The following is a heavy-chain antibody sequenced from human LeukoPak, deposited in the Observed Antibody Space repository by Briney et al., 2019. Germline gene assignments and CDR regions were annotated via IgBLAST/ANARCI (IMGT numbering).Heavy chain of an antibody. CDR3: ARVPLIGDWFDP. J-gene: IGHJ5*02. CDR1: GYTSTGYY. Sequence: GASVKVSCKASGYTSTGYYMHWVRQAPGQGLEWMGWINPNSGGTNYAQKFQGRVTMTRDTSISTAYMELSRLRSDDTAVYYCARVPLIGDWFDPWGQGTLVTVSS. D-gene: IGHD2-21*01. V-gene: IGHV1-2*02. CDR2: INPNSGGT.